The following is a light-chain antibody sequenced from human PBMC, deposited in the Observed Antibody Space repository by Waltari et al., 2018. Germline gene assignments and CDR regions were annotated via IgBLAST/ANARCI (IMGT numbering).Light chain of an antibody. CDR2: DAS. CDR3: QQRRNWPLT. J-gene: IGKJ4*01. CDR1: QSVGTY. Sequence: EIVLTQSPAILSFSPGERATLSCRASQSVGTYLAWYQQRPGQSHRLLIYDASYRATGIPARFSGSGSETDFTLTISSLQPEDFAVYYCQQRRNWPLTFGGGTRVQI. V-gene: IGKV3-11*01.